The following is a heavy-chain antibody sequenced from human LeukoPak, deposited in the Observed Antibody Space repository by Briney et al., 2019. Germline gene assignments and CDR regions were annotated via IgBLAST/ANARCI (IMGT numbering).Heavy chain of an antibody. Sequence: PGGSLRLSCAASGFTVSSNYMSWVRQAPGKGLEWVSVIYSGGSTYYAGSVKGRFTISRDNSKNTLYLQMNSLRAEDTAVYYCARAGTGGYDSSGYYYAPGGALDYWGQGTLVTVSS. CDR1: GFTVSSNY. V-gene: IGHV3-53*01. J-gene: IGHJ4*02. D-gene: IGHD3-22*01. CDR2: IYSGGST. CDR3: ARAGTGGYDSSGYYYAPGGALDY.